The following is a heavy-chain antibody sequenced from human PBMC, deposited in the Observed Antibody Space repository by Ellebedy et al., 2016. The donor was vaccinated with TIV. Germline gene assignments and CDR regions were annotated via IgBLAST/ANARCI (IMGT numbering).Heavy chain of an antibody. CDR1: GYTFTSYY. V-gene: IGHV1-46*04. D-gene: IGHD3-9*01. Sequence: ASVKVSCKASGYTFTSYYMHWVRQAPGQGLEWMGIINPSGGSTSYAQKLQGRVTMTRDTSTSTVYMELSSLRYEDTAVYYCARVYDILTGSRGGYYGMDVWGQGTTVTVSS. CDR3: ARVYDILTGSRGGYYGMDV. CDR2: INPSGGST. J-gene: IGHJ6*02.